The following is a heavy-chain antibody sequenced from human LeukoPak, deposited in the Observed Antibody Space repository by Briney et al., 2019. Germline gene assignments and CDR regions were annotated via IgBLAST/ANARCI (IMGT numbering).Heavy chain of an antibody. CDR3: AKDQRELLTGEPDY. CDR1: GFTFSSYG. CDR2: IRYDGSNK. V-gene: IGHV3-30*02. D-gene: IGHD1-26*01. Sequence: GGSLRLSCAASGFTFSSYGMHWVRQAPGKGLEWVAFIRYDGSNKNYADSVKGRFTISRDNSKNTLYLQMNSLRAEDTAVYYCAKDQRELLTGEPDYWGQGTLVTVSS. J-gene: IGHJ4*02.